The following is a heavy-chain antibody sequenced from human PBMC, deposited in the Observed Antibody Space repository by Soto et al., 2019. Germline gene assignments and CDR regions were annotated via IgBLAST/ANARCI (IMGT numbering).Heavy chain of an antibody. D-gene: IGHD3-3*01. CDR1: GFTFSSYW. CDR3: ASLRFLEAFDI. CDR2: IKQDGSEK. J-gene: IGHJ3*02. Sequence: GGSLRLSCAASGFTFSSYWMSWVRQAPGKGLEWVANIKQDGSEKYYVDSVKGRFTISRDNAKNSLYLQMNSLRAEDTAVYYCASLRFLEAFDIWGQGTMVTVSS. V-gene: IGHV3-7*01.